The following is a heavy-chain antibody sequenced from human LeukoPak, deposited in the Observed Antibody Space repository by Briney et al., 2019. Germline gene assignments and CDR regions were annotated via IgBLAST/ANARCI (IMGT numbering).Heavy chain of an antibody. D-gene: IGHD3-22*01. J-gene: IGHJ4*02. CDR1: GGSISSYY. CDR3: ASGYYDSSGYQNLYYFDY. V-gene: IGHV4-59*01. Sequence: PSETLSLTCTVSGGSISSYYWSWIRQPPGKGLEWIGYIYYSGSTNYNLSLKSRVTISVDTSKNQFSLKLSSVTAADTAVYYCASGYYDSSGYQNLYYFDYWGQGTLVTVSS. CDR2: IYYSGST.